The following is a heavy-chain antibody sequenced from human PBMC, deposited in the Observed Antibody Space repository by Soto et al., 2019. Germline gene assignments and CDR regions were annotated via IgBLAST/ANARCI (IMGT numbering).Heavy chain of an antibody. CDR1: GYIFNKYG. Sequence: ASVKVSCKASGYIFNKYGFNWVRQAPGQGLEWMGRISAFNGYTNLAQKFQGRLTLTTDASTNTAYMELSSLRCGDTATYFCARGRAVVVRSRTPHAFDVWGQGTMVTV. CDR3: ARGRAVVVRSRTPHAFDV. D-gene: IGHD2-21*01. J-gene: IGHJ3*01. V-gene: IGHV1-18*01. CDR2: ISAFNGYT.